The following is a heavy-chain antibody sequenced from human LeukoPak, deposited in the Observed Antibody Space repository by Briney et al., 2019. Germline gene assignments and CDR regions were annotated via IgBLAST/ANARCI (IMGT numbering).Heavy chain of an antibody. CDR3: ARDRREVPAAMREKRFDY. CDR2: INPNSGGT. Sequence: ASVKVSCKASGYTFTGYYMHWVRQAPGQGLEWMGWINPNSGGTNYAQKFQGRVTMTTDTSTSTAYMELRSLRSDDTAVYYCARDRREVPAAMREKRFDYWGQGTLVTVSS. D-gene: IGHD2-2*01. CDR1: GYTFTGYY. J-gene: IGHJ4*02. V-gene: IGHV1-2*02.